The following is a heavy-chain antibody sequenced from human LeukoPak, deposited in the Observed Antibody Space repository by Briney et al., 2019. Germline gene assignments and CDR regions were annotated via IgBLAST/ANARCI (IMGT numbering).Heavy chain of an antibody. CDR1: GGSISSSSYY. CDR3: ARSGRKFDY. Sequence: KTSETLSLTCTVSGGSISSSSYYWGWIRQPPGKGLEWIGSIYYSGSTYYNPSLKSRVTISVDTSKNQFSLKLSSVTAADTAVYYCARSGRKFDYWGRGTLVTVSS. V-gene: IGHV4-39*01. D-gene: IGHD1-14*01. CDR2: IYYSGST. J-gene: IGHJ4*02.